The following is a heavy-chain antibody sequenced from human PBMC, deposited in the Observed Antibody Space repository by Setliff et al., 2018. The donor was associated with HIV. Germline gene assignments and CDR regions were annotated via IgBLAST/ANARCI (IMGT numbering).Heavy chain of an antibody. CDR1: GGTSRSHE. D-gene: IGHD1-26*01. V-gene: IGHV1-69*13. CDR2: IVPILNTG. J-gene: IGHJ4*02. Sequence: ASVKVSCKASGGTSRSHEISWVRQAPGQGLEWMGGIVPILNTGNYAPKFQGRVTITADESTTTAYMELSSLTSEDTAVYYCARVTTSGRGSYLYWGQGTLVTVSS. CDR3: ARVTTSGRGSYLY.